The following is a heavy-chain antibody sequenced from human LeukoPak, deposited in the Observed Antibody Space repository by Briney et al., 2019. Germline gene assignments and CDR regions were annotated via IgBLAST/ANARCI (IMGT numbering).Heavy chain of an antibody. CDR1: GFTFSSYW. J-gene: IGHJ4*02. Sequence: GGSLRLSCEASGFTFSSYWMNWVRQAPGKGLEWVANIKQDGSEQYYVDSVKGRFTISRDNAKNLLYLQMNSLRAEDTAVYYCARPFSHSSGWYYDYWGQGALVTVSS. CDR3: ARPFSHSSGWYYDY. D-gene: IGHD6-19*01. CDR2: IKQDGSEQ. V-gene: IGHV3-7*01.